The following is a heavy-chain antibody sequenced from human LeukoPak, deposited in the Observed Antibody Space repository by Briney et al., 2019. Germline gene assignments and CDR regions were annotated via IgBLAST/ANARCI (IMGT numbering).Heavy chain of an antibody. V-gene: IGHV4-34*01. J-gene: IGHJ3*02. D-gene: IGHD2-2*01. CDR3: AFRYCSSTSCYRSPGYAFDI. CDR1: GGSFSGYY. Sequence: SETLSLTCAVYGGSFSGYYWSWIRQPPGKGLEWIGEINHSGSTNYNPSLKSQVTISVDTSKNQFSLKLSSVTAADTAVYYCAFRYCSSTSCYRSPGYAFDIWGQGTMVTVSS. CDR2: INHSGST.